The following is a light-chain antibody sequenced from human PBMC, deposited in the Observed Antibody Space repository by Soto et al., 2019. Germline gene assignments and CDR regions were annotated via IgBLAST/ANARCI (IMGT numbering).Light chain of an antibody. CDR3: QQRLSWPIT. J-gene: IGKJ5*01. CDR2: GAS. V-gene: IGKV3D-20*02. CDR1: QSVSSSY. Sequence: EIVLTQSPGTLSLSPGERATLSCRASQSVSSSYLAWYQQKPGQAPRLLIYGASSRATGIPVRFSGSGSGTEFTLTISSLQSEDFAVYYCQQRLSWPITFGQGTRLEIK.